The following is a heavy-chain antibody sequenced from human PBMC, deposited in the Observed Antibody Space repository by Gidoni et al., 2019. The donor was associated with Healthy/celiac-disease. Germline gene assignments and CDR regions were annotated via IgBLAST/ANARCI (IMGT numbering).Heavy chain of an antibody. D-gene: IGHD3-3*01. J-gene: IGHJ5*02. CDR1: GSSLRHPRMG. CDR2: MFSNGEK. CDR3: ARIFGVVPPIVNWCDP. Sequence: QVTLKESGPVLVKPTETPTLPCTVSGSSLRHPRMGVSWLRQPPGKALEWLAHMFSNGEKSYSTSLKRRLTISKKTSKSQVVLTMTNMDPVDTATYYCARIFGVVPPIVNWCDPWGQGTLVTVSS. V-gene: IGHV2-26*01.